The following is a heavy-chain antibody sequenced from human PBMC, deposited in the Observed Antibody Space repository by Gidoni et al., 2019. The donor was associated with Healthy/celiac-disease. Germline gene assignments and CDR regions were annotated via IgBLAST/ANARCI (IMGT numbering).Heavy chain of an antibody. CDR1: GGSFSGYY. V-gene: IGHV4-34*01. CDR2: INHSGST. D-gene: IGHD3-16*02. Sequence: QVQLQQWGAGLLKPSETLSLTCAVYGGSFSGYYWRWIRQPPGKGLEWIGEINHSGSTNYNPSLKSRVTISVDTSKNQFSLKLSSVTAADTAVYYCARGRYDYIWGSYRPPQYYFDYWGQGTLVTVSS. J-gene: IGHJ4*02. CDR3: ARGRYDYIWGSYRPPQYYFDY.